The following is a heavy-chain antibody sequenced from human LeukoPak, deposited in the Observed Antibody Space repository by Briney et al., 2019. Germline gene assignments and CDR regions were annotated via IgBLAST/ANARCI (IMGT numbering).Heavy chain of an antibody. CDR3: ARDQVAGTTLLVLDYYYGMDV. CDR2: ISYDGSNK. CDR1: GFTFSSYG. D-gene: IGHD6-19*01. V-gene: IGHV3-30*03. J-gene: IGHJ6*02. Sequence: GGSLRLSCAASGFTFSSYGMHWVRQAPGKGLEWMAVISYDGSNKYYADSVKGRFTISRDNSKNTLYLQMNSLRAEDTAVYYCARDQVAGTTLLVLDYYYGMDVWGQGTTVTVSS.